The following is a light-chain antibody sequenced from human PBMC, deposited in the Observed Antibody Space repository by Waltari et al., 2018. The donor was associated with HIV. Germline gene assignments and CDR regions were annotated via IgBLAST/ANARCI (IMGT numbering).Light chain of an antibody. V-gene: IGLV2-23*02. CDR3: CSYAGPHPLV. CDR1: RSDVGRYDL. J-gene: IGLJ2*01. CDR2: EVT. Sequence: QSALTQPDSASQPGQSITMSCTGTRSDVGRYDLVSWYPHFPGKAPKLIIFEVTQRPSGISTRFSGSKSGSTASLTISGLQAEDEADYFCCSYAGPHPLVFGGGTKLTVL.